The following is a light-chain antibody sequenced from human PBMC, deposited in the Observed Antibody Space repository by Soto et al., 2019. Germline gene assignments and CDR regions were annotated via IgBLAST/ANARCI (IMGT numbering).Light chain of an antibody. V-gene: IGKV1-39*01. J-gene: IGKJ3*01. CDR2: AAS. CDR3: QQYNNWVT. Sequence: DIQMTQSPSSLSASVGDRVTITCRASQSISSNLNWYQQKPGKAPKLLIYAASSLQSGVPSRFSGGGSGTDFTLTISSLQPEDFAVYYCQQYNNWVTLGPGTKVDIK. CDR1: QSISSN.